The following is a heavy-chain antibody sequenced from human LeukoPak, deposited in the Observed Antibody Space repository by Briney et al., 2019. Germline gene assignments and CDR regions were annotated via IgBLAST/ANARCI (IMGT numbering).Heavy chain of an antibody. CDR2: IYPGDSDT. V-gene: IGHV5-51*01. CDR1: GYSFPSYW. CDR3: ARLAVATSMWGCDY. Sequence: PGESLKISCRGPGYSFPSYWIGWVRQMPGKGLGWMGIIYPGDSDTRYSPSFQGQVTISADKSISTAYLQWSSLKASDTAMYYCARLAVATSMWGCDYWGQGTLVTVSS. D-gene: IGHD6-19*01. J-gene: IGHJ4*02.